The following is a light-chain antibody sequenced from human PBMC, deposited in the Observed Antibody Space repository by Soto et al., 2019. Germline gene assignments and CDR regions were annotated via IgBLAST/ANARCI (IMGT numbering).Light chain of an antibody. CDR1: QSISSW. CDR3: QQYGSSSPWT. CDR2: KAS. Sequence: DIQMTQSPSTLSASVGDRVTITCRASQSISSWLAWYQQKPGKAPKLLIYKASSLETGVLSRFSGSGSVTEFTLIISSLQPDDFASYYCQQYGSSSPWTFGQGTKVEIK. V-gene: IGKV1-5*03. J-gene: IGKJ1*01.